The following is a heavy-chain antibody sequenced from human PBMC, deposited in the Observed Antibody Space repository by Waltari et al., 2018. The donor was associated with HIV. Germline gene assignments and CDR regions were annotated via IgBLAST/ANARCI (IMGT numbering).Heavy chain of an antibody. CDR2: RNPNSGNT. V-gene: IGHV1-8*01. Sequence: QVQLVQSGAEGKKPGASVKVSCKAYGYTFTSYDINWVRQATGQGLEWMGWRNPNSGNTGYAQKFQGRVTMTRNTSISTAYMELSSLRSEDTAVYYCARLGYCSSTSCYYYYYYGMDVWGQGTTVTVSS. J-gene: IGHJ6*02. CDR3: ARLGYCSSTSCYYYYYYGMDV. CDR1: GYTFTSYD. D-gene: IGHD2-2*01.